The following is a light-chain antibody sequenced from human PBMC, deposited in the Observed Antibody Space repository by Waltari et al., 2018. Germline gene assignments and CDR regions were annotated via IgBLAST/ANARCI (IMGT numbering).Light chain of an antibody. CDR2: RND. CDR1: SFHIGVNY. V-gene: IGLV1-47*01. J-gene: IGLJ3*02. Sequence: QTVLTQPPSVSGTPGQRVTLPCSGSSFHIGVNYVYWFQQLPGTAPKLLIYRNDERPSGVPDRISGSKSGTSASLAISGLRSEDEAHYYCAAWDDSLSASLFGGGTKLTVL. CDR3: AAWDDSLSASL.